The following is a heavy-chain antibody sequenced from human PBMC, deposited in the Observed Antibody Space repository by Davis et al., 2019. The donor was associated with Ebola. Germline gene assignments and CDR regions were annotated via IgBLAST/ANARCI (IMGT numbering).Heavy chain of an antibody. CDR3: ARHTISGSYYRGPFDY. D-gene: IGHD1-26*01. CDR2: IYYSGST. V-gene: IGHV4-39*01. Sequence: MPSETLSLTCPVPGGSISSSSYYWGWIRQPPGKGLEWIGSIYYSGSTYYNASLKSRVTISVDTSMNQFSLKLSSVTAADTSVYFCARHTISGSYYRGPFDYWGQGTLVTVSS. CDR1: GGSISSSSYY. J-gene: IGHJ4*02.